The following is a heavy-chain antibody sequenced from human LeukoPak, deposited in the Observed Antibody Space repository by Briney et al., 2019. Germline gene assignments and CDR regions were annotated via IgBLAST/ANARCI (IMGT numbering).Heavy chain of an antibody. CDR2: MHPGNGNT. V-gene: IGHV1-2*02. J-gene: IGHJ4*02. D-gene: IGHD2-21*02. Sequence: GASVKVSCKASGYRFISNYILWVRQAPGLGPEWMGWMHPGNGNTRYAEKFQGRVTMTRDTSINTAYMGLNSLRSDDTAVYYCAREGSYCVGGDCYSFDFWGQGTLITVSS. CDR1: GYRFISNY. CDR3: AREGSYCVGGDCYSFDF.